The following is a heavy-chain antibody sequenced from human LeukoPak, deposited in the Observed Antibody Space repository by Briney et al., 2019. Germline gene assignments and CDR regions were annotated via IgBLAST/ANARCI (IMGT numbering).Heavy chain of an antibody. CDR2: IKEDGSEK. Sequence: GGSLRLSCAASGFTFGSYWMSWDRQAPGKGLEWVANIKEDGSEKYYVDSVKGRFTISRDNAKNSVYLQMNSLRAEDTAVYYCAREGDYYCSGGSCYDYWGQGTLVTVSS. CDR3: AREGDYYCSGGSCYDY. V-gene: IGHV3-7*01. CDR1: GFTFGSYW. J-gene: IGHJ4*02. D-gene: IGHD2-15*01.